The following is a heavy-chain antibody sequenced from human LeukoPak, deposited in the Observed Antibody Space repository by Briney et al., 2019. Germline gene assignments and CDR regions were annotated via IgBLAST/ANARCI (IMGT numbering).Heavy chain of an antibody. Sequence: GGSLRLSCAASGFTFDDYGMNWVRQAPGKGLERVSGINWSGGSTGFADSVKGRFTISRDNAKNTLYLQMNSLRTEDTALYYCARARGGFPNYYMDVWGKGTTVTVSS. CDR1: GFTFDDYG. CDR3: ARARGGFPNYYMDV. D-gene: IGHD3-16*01. V-gene: IGHV3-20*04. CDR2: INWSGGST. J-gene: IGHJ6*03.